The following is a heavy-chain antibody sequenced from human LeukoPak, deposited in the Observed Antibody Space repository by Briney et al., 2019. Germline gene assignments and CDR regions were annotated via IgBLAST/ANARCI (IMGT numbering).Heavy chain of an antibody. Sequence: GGSLRLSCAASGFTVSSNYMSWVRQAPGEGLEWVSVIYSGGSAYYADSVKGRFTISRDNSKNTLYLQMNSLRAEDTAVYYCARDSSSWTFDYWGQGTLVTVSS. CDR1: GFTVSSNY. CDR2: IYSGGSA. D-gene: IGHD6-13*01. CDR3: ARDSSSWTFDY. J-gene: IGHJ4*02. V-gene: IGHV3-66*01.